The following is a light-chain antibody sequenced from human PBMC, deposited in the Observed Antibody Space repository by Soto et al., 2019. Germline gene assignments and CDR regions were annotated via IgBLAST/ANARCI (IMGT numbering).Light chain of an antibody. CDR2: GAS. J-gene: IGKJ1*01. CDR3: QQYNNWWT. Sequence: EIVMTQSPATLSVSPGERATLSCRASQSVSSNLAWYQQKPGQAPRLLIYGASTRATGIPARFSGSGSGTEFTLTSSSLQSEDSAVYYCQQYNNWWTFGQGTKVEIK. CDR1: QSVSSN. V-gene: IGKV3-15*01.